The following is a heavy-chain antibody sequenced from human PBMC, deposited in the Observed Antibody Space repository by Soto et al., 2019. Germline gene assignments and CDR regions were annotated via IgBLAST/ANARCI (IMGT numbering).Heavy chain of an antibody. V-gene: IGHV1-3*01. J-gene: IGHJ4*02. D-gene: IGHD2-21*02. Sequence: ASVKVSCKASGYTFTSYAMHWVRQAPGQRLEWMGWINAGNGNTKYSQKFQGRVTITRDTSASTAYMELSSLRSEDTAVYYCARDLAPLRYCGGDCYKAPFDYWGQGTLVTVSA. CDR3: ARDLAPLRYCGGDCYKAPFDY. CDR2: INAGNGNT. CDR1: GYTFTSYA.